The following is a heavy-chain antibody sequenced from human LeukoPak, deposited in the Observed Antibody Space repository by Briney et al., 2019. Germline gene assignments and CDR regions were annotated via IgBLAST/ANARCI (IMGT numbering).Heavy chain of an antibody. CDR3: ARQSPFFYDSSGIDAFDI. V-gene: IGHV5-51*01. CDR1: GYTFTSYW. Sequence: GESLKISCKGSGYTFTSYWIAWVRQMPGKGLEWMGIIYPGDSDTTYSPSFRGQVTISADKSISTAYLQWSSLKASDTAMYYCARQSPFFYDSSGIDAFDIWGQGTMVTVSS. J-gene: IGHJ3*02. D-gene: IGHD3-22*01. CDR2: IYPGDSDT.